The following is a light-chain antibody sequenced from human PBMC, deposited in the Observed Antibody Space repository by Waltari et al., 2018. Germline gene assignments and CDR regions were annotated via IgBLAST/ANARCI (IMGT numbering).Light chain of an antibody. Sequence: DIVVTQSQLYLPVTPGEPASISCRSRQSLLHSNGYNYLDWYLQKPGQSQQLLISLGSTRASGFPDRFSGSGSGTDFTLKISRVEAEDVGVYYCMQSLRALWTFGQGTKVEIK. CDR2: LGS. CDR3: MQSLRALWT. J-gene: IGKJ1*01. CDR1: QSLLHSNGYNY. V-gene: IGKV2-28*01.